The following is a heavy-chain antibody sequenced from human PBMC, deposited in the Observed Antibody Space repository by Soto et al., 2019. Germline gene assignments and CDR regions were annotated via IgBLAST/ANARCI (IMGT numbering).Heavy chain of an antibody. CDR2: ISYDGSNK. CDR1: GFTFSTYA. V-gene: IGHV3-30*04. D-gene: IGHD2-2*01. CDR3: ARDRRDQLPPYYYYYGMDV. Sequence: GGSLRLSCXASGFTFSTYAMHWVRQTPGRGLEWVAVISYDGSNKYYADSVKGRLTISRDDSKNTLFLQMNSLRPEDTAVFYCARDRRDQLPPYYYYYGMDVWGQGTTVTVSS. J-gene: IGHJ6*02.